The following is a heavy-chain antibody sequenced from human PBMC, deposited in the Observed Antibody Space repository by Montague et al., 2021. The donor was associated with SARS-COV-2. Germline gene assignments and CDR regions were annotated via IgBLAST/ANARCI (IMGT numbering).Heavy chain of an antibody. J-gene: IGHJ4*02. D-gene: IGHD1-14*01. Sequence: CAISGDSVSNNTATWNWIRQSPSRGLEWLGRTYYRSKWYHDYAISLKSRITINPDTSKNQFSLKLSSVTAADTAVYYCARGLLEPLDYWGQGTLVTVSS. CDR1: GDSVSNNTAT. CDR2: TYYRSKWYH. V-gene: IGHV6-1*01. CDR3: ARGLLEPLDY.